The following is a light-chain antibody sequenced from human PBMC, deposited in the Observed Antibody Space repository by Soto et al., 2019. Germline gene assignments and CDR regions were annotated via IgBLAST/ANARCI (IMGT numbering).Light chain of an antibody. V-gene: IGKV3-15*01. CDR1: QSVSSK. Sequence: DIVMTQSPATLSVPPGERATLSCRASQSVSSKLAWYQQKPGQAPRLLIHGASTRATGVSARLSGSGSGTDFTLTISSLQSEDSAVYYCHQYSNWPPTFGQGTKVEIK. J-gene: IGKJ1*01. CDR3: HQYSNWPPT. CDR2: GAS.